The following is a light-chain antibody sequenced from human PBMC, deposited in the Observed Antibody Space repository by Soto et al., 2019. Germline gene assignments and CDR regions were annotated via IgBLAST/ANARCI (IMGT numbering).Light chain of an antibody. Sequence: DIQLTQSPSSLSASVGDRVTITCRASQTVSRNLNWYQQKPGKAPKLLIYAASSLQSGVPSTFSGSGSGTVFTLTISSLQPEDFATYYCQQSYTTPITFGPGTKVD. CDR1: QTVSRN. CDR2: AAS. V-gene: IGKV1-39*01. J-gene: IGKJ3*01. CDR3: QQSYTTPIT.